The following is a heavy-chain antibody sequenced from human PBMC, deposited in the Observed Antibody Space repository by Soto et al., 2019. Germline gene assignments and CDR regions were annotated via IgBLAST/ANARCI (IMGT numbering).Heavy chain of an antibody. CDR2: ISYDGSNK. D-gene: IGHD2-15*01. J-gene: IGHJ6*02. V-gene: IGHV3-30*18. CDR3: AKGVLTGYCSGGSCYPQDYYYGMDV. Sequence: QVQLVESGGGVVQPGRSLRLSCAASGFTFNSYGMHWVRQAPGKGLEWVAVISYDGSNKYYADSVKGRFTISRDNSKNTLYLQMNRLRAEDTAVYYCAKGVLTGYCSGGSCYPQDYYYGMDVWGQGTTVTVSS. CDR1: GFTFNSYG.